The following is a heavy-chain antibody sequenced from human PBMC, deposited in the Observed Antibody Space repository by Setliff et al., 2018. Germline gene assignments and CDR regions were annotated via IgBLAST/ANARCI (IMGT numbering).Heavy chain of an antibody. CDR2: INHSGST. Sequence: SETLSLTCAASGGTFTYYYWTWIRQPPGKGLEWIGEINHSGSTNYNPSLKSRVSISVDTSKNQFSLKLSSVTAADTAVYYCARMSGFLYMDVWGKGTTVTVSS. J-gene: IGHJ6*03. CDR1: GGTFTYYY. CDR3: ARMSGFLYMDV. D-gene: IGHD3-3*01. V-gene: IGHV4-34*01.